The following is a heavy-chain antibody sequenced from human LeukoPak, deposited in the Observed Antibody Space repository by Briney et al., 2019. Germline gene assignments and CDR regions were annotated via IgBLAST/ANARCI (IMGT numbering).Heavy chain of an antibody. V-gene: IGHV3-7*01. CDR2: MKYDRSAK. D-gene: IGHD1-14*01. Sequence: SGGSLTLSCVGSGFTFNTFWMAWVRQAPGKGLELVANMKYDRSAKHYVDSVKGRFTIARDNAKNSLYLHMNSLRAEDTAVYYCARDVDGNLDYWGQGTLVTVS. J-gene: IGHJ4*02. CDR1: GFTFNTFW. CDR3: ARDVDGNLDY.